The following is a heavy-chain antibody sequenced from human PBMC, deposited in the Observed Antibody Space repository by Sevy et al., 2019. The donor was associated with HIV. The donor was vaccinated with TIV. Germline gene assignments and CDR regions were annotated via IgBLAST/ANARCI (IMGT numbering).Heavy chain of an antibody. V-gene: IGHV1-69*06. CDR2: IIPIFGTA. CDR1: GGTFSSYA. Sequence: ASVKVSCKASGGTFSSYAISWVRQAPGQGLEWMGGIIPIFGTANYAQKFQGRVTITADKSTSTAYMELSSLRSEDTAVYYCARARNYDILTGYYAPLNFDYRGQGTLVTVSS. D-gene: IGHD3-9*01. J-gene: IGHJ4*02. CDR3: ARARNYDILTGYYAPLNFDY.